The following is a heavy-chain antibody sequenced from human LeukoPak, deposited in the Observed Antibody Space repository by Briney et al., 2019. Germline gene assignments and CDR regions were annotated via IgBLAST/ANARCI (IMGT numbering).Heavy chain of an antibody. Sequence: GGSLRLSCAASGFTFINTWMSWVRQAPGKGLEWVGRIKSKTDGGTTDYAAPVKGIFTISRDDSKNTLSLQMNSLETEDTAVYYCTSYPQLPYQGAYYFDFWGQGTLVTVSS. CDR3: TSYPQLPYQGAYYFDF. V-gene: IGHV3-15*01. D-gene: IGHD4-23*01. J-gene: IGHJ4*02. CDR1: GFTFINTW. CDR2: IKSKTDGGTT.